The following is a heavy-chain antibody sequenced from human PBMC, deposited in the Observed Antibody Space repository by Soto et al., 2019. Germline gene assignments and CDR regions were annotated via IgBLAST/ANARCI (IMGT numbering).Heavy chain of an antibody. V-gene: IGHV4-4*07. Sequence: SETLSLTCNVSDDSLSTYYWSWIRQPAGKGLEWIGRIYASGSTNYNPSLKGRVSMSVETSKKQFSLRMISVTAADTAMYSCARSAIPRGGWFRPWGQGVLVTVSS. J-gene: IGHJ5*02. D-gene: IGHD2-21*01. CDR3: ARSAIPRGGWFRP. CDR2: IYASGST. CDR1: DDSLSTYY.